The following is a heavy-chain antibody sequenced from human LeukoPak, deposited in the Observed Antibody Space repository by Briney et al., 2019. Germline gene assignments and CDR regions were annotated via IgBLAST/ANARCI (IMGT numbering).Heavy chain of an antibody. CDR1: GFTVGSNY. D-gene: IGHD3-3*01. J-gene: IGHJ4*02. V-gene: IGHV3-53*04. CDR2: IYSGGST. CDR3: ARGFSPDFWTGYYFDY. Sequence: GGSLRLSCAASGFTVGSNYMSWVRQAPGKGLEWVSVIYSGGSTYYADSVKGRFTISRHNSKNTLYLQMNSLRAEDTAVYYCARGFSPDFWTGYYFDYWGQGTLVTVSS.